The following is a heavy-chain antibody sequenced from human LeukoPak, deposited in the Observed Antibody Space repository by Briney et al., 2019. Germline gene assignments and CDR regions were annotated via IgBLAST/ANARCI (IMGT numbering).Heavy chain of an antibody. CDR1: GFTFSSYD. Sequence: GGSLRLSCAASGFTFSSYDMHRVRQVAGKGLEWVSSIGTIGDTFYPGSVKGRFTISRENAKNSLYLQMNSLRAGDTAVYYCARATVIGTVPVPGFLDVWGKGTTVTVSS. CDR3: ARATVIGTVPVPGFLDV. D-gene: IGHD6-19*01. V-gene: IGHV3-13*01. J-gene: IGHJ6*04. CDR2: IGTIGDT.